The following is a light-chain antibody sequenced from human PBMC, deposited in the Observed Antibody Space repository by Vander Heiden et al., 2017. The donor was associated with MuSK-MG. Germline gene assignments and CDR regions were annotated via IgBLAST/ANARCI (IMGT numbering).Light chain of an antibody. CDR3: MRPVKPPPFT. CDR1: QSLLRSNGYNY. V-gene: IGKV2-28*01. CDR2: LDC. J-gene: IGKJ3*01. Sequence: DIVMTQSPLSLPVTPGESASISCRSSQSLLRSNGYNYLDWYLQKPGQSPQLLIYLDCNSRSAVAAGICSSGSGGNFSLLISRGVAADVGVYYCMRPVKPPPFTFGHGTRVEIK.